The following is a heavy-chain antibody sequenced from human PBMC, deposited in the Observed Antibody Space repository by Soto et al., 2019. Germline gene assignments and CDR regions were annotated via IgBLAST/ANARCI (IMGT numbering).Heavy chain of an antibody. CDR1: GGTFSSYA. Sequence: QVQLVQSGAEVKKPGSSVKVSCKASGGTFSSYAISWVRQAPGQGLEWMGGIIPIFGTADYAQKFQGRVTITADESTSTGYMEVSSLRSEDTAVYYCAQTVTNNSYNGMDVWGQGTTVTVSS. J-gene: IGHJ6*02. CDR2: IIPIFGTA. D-gene: IGHD4-17*01. CDR3: AQTVTNNSYNGMDV. V-gene: IGHV1-69*12.